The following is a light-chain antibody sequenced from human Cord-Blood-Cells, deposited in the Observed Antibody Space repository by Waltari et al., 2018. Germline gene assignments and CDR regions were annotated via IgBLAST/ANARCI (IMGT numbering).Light chain of an antibody. Sequence: QSALTQPASVSGSPGQSITISCTGTSRDVGGYNSVSWYQHHPGKAPKLMIYVVSNRPSGVSNRFSGSKSGNTASLTISGLQAEDEADYYCSSYTSSSFYVFGTGTKVTVL. V-gene: IGLV2-14*01. CDR3: SSYTSSSFYV. CDR1: SRDVGGYNS. CDR2: VVS. J-gene: IGLJ1*01.